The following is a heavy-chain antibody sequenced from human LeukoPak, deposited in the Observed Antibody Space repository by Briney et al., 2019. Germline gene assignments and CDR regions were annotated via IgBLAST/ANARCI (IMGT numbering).Heavy chain of an antibody. Sequence: GASVKVSCKASGYTFTSYYMHWVRQAPGQELEWMGIINPSGGSTSYAQKFQGRVTMTRDTSTSTVYMELSSLRSEDTAVYYCARGEVRGVIITAYDAFDIWGQGTMVTVSS. CDR2: INPSGGST. V-gene: IGHV1-46*01. J-gene: IGHJ3*02. CDR1: GYTFTSYY. CDR3: ARGEVRGVIITAYDAFDI. D-gene: IGHD3-10*01.